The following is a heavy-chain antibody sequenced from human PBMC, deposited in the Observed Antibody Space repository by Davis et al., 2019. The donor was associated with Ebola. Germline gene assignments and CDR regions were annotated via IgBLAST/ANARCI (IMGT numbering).Heavy chain of an antibody. CDR1: GGSISSYY. J-gene: IGHJ4*02. CDR2: IYYSGST. V-gene: IGHV4-59*12. Sequence: MPSETLSLTCTVSGGSISSYYWSWIRQPPGKGLEWIGYIYYSGSTNYNPSLKSRVTISVDKSKNQFSLKLSSVTAADTAVYYCARRRIVATTHFDYWGQGTLVTVSS. CDR3: ARRRIVATTHFDY. D-gene: IGHD5-12*01.